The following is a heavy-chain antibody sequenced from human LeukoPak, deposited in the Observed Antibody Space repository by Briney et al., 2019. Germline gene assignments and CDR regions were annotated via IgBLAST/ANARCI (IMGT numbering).Heavy chain of an antibody. Sequence: ASVKVSCKATGGTFSSYAITWVRQAPGQGLEWMGGIIPIFGTANYAQKFQGRVTITADESTSTAYMELSSLRSEDTAVYYCARPDEDRGYSYGYNYWGQGTLVTVSS. CDR3: ARPDEDRGYSYGYNY. CDR2: IIPIFGTA. V-gene: IGHV1-69*13. CDR1: GGTFSSYA. J-gene: IGHJ4*02. D-gene: IGHD5-18*01.